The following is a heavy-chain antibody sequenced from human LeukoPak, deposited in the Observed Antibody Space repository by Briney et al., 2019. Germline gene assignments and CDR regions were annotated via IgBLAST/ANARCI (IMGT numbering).Heavy chain of an antibody. Sequence: SETLSLTCTVSGGSISGGGYYWSWIRQHPGKGLEWIGYIYYSGSTYYNPSLKSRVTISVDTSKNQFSLKLSPVTAADTAVYYCATGVATAFTYWGQGTLVTVSS. J-gene: IGHJ4*02. CDR1: GGSISGGGYY. D-gene: IGHD5-18*01. CDR2: IYYSGST. V-gene: IGHV4-31*03. CDR3: ATGVATAFTY.